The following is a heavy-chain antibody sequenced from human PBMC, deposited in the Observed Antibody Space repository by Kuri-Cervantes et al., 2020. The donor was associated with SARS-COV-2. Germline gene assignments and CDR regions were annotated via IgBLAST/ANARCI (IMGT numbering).Heavy chain of an antibody. J-gene: IGHJ6*03. Sequence: GESLKISCAASGFTFTTFGMHWVRQPPGKGLEWVAVVWYDGTTKHYSDSVRGRFTISRDNSKNTLYLQMNSLRAEDTAVYYCARWGGSSWYQKYYYYMDVWGKGTTVTVSS. D-gene: IGHD6-13*01. CDR1: GFTFTTFG. V-gene: IGHV3-33*01. CDR2: VWYDGTTK. CDR3: ARWGGSSWYQKYYYYMDV.